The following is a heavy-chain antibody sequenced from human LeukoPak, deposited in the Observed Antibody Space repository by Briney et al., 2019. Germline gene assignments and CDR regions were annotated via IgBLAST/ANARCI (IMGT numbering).Heavy chain of an antibody. CDR1: GYSFTGSA. D-gene: IGHD3-16*01. Sequence: ASVKVSCKASGYSFTGSAMNWVRQAPGQGLEWMGWINTNTGNPTYAQGFTGRFVFSLDTSVSTAYIQISSLKASDTAMYYCARGESHDAFDIWGQGTMVTVSS. V-gene: IGHV7-4-1*02. J-gene: IGHJ3*02. CDR2: INTNTGNP. CDR3: ARGESHDAFDI.